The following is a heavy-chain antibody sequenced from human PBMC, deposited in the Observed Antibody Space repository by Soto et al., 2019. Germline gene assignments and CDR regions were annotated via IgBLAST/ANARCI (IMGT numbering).Heavy chain of an antibody. Sequence: GGSLGLSCASSGFTFSNYGMQWSRQAPGKGLEWVAAILYDGSNKYYADSVKGRFTISRDNSKNTLYLQMNSLRAEDTAVYYCARVYYEILTVYLYYYYGMDVWGQGTTVTVSS. V-gene: IGHV3-33*01. J-gene: IGHJ6*02. CDR3: ARVYYEILTVYLYYYYGMDV. CDR2: ILYDGSNK. D-gene: IGHD3-9*01. CDR1: GFTFSNYG.